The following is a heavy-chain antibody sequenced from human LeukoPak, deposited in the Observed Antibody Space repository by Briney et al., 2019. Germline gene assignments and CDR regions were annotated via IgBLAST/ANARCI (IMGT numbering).Heavy chain of an antibody. D-gene: IGHD3-22*01. CDR3: GVMIVGGVVDC. V-gene: IGHV1-69*02. J-gene: IGHJ4*02. CDR2: IIPILGIA. Sequence: SVRVSCKASGGTFSSYTISWVRQAPGQGLEWMGRIIPILGIANYAQKFQGRVTITADKSTSTAYMELSSLRSEDTAVYYCGVMIVGGVVDCWGEGTMVTVSS. CDR1: GGTFSSYT.